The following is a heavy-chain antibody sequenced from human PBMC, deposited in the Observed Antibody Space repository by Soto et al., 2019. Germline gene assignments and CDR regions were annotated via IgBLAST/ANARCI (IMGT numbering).Heavy chain of an antibody. D-gene: IGHD3-22*01. J-gene: IGHJ3*01. CDR3: AKEYYYDSSAHPS. V-gene: IGHV3-33*06. Sequence: GGSLRLSCAASGFTFSSYGMHWVRQAPGKGLEWVAVIWYDGSNKYYADSVKGRFTISRDNSKNTPYLQMNSLRAEDTAVYYCAKEYYYDSSAHPSGGQGTMVTVSS. CDR1: GFTFSSYG. CDR2: IWYDGSNK.